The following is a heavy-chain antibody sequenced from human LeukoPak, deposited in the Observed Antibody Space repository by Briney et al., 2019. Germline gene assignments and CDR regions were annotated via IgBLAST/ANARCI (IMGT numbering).Heavy chain of an antibody. CDR1: GGSIHITNY. Sequence: SETLSLTCAVSGGSIHITNYRSWVRQAPGKGLEWVGEISHSGTTNYSPSLRSRVAMSLDRANNQFSLNLTSVTDADTAVYYCTRENRPFCPFAYWGQGVLVTVSS. CDR3: TRENRPFCPFAY. CDR2: ISHSGTT. D-gene: IGHD2/OR15-2a*01. J-gene: IGHJ4*02. V-gene: IGHV4-4*02.